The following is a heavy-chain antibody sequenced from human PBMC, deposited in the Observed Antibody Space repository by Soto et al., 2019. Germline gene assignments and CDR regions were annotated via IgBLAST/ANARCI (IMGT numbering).Heavy chain of an antibody. J-gene: IGHJ4*02. CDR3: ARGARAWYSSSWYFAY. V-gene: IGHV1-69*02. CDR2: IIPILGIA. D-gene: IGHD6-13*01. CDR1: GGTFSSDT. Sequence: QVQLVQSGAEVKKPGSSVKDACKASGGTFSSDTISWVRHAPEQGHEWMGRIIPILGIANYAQKFQGRVTITADKSTSTAYMELSSLRSEDTAVYYCARGARAWYSSSWYFAYWGQGTLVTVSS.